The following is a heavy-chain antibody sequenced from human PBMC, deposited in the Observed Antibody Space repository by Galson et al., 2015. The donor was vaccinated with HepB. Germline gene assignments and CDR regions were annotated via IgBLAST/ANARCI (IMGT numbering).Heavy chain of an antibody. CDR2: MNPNSGNT. V-gene: IGHV1-8*01. J-gene: IGHJ4*02. Sequence: SVKVSCKASGYTFTSYDINWVRQATGQGLEWMGWMNPNSGNTGYAQKFQGRVTMTRNTSISTAYMELSSLRSEDTAVYYCARRPPYSWKGVTALTLDYWGQGTLVTVSS. CDR1: GYTFTSYD. D-gene: IGHD1-20*01. CDR3: ARRPPYSWKGVTALTLDY.